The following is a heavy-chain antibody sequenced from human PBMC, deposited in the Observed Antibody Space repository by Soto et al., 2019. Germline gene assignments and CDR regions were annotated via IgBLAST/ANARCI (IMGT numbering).Heavy chain of an antibody. D-gene: IGHD2-8*02. Sequence: GGSLXLSCAASGFTFTWYIMSWVRQAPGKGLEWVSHISASGDTTYYADSVKGRFTISRDNSKNTLYLQMNSLRADDTAVYYCARDPGGYPLGYFNVWGQGTMVTVS. CDR2: ISASGDTT. V-gene: IGHV3-23*01. CDR1: GFTFTWYI. J-gene: IGHJ3*01. CDR3: ARDPGGYPLGYFNV.